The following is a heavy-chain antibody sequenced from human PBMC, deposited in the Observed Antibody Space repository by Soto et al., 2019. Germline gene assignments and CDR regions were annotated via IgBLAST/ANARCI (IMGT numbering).Heavy chain of an antibody. D-gene: IGHD4-17*01. CDR1: GFTVIVNF. V-gene: IGHV3-53*01. J-gene: IGHJ4*02. CDR2: IAAGSTT. CDR3: ARDMHGDQSDI. Sequence: GGALRLSCAASGFTVIVNFMNWVRRAPGKGLEWVSTLSAIAAGSTTYYADSMRGRLTISRDISKSTVSLQMDGLRADDTAVYYCARDMHGDQSDIWGQGTLVTVSS.